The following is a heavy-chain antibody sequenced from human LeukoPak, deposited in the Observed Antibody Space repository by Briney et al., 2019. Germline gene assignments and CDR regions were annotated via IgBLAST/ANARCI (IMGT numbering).Heavy chain of an antibody. CDR2: IRSKAYGGTI. Sequence: KPGRSLTLSCTPSGFTFADYAMSWLRQAPGKGLEWVGLIRSKAYGGTIHYAASVKGRFTISRDDSKSIAYLQMNSLKTEDTAVYYCTRVYYGSGRPFDIRGQGTMVTVSS. CDR1: GFTFADYA. V-gene: IGHV3-49*05. J-gene: IGHJ3*02. CDR3: TRVYYGSGRPFDI. D-gene: IGHD3-10*01.